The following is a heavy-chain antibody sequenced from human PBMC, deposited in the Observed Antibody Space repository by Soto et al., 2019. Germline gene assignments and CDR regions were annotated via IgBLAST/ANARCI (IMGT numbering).Heavy chain of an antibody. V-gene: IGHV2-70*01. CDR3: ARSTGVDSSGSMYFDY. D-gene: IGHD3-22*01. CDR2: IDWDDDK. CDR1: GFSLSTSGMC. J-gene: IGHJ4*02. Sequence: SGPTLVNPTQTLTLTCTFSGFSLSTSGMCVSWIRQPPGKALEWLALIDWDDDKYYSTSLKTRLTISKDTSKNQVVLTMTNMDPVDTATYYCARSTGVDSSGSMYFDYWGQGTLVTVSS.